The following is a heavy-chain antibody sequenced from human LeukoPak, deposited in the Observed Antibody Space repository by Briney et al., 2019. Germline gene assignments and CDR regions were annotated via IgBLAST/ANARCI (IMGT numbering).Heavy chain of an antibody. J-gene: IGHJ6*02. D-gene: IGHD2-2*01. CDR1: GFSFSTYW. CDR2: ISSSSSYI. Sequence: PGGSLRLSCAASGFSFSTYWMSWVRQAPGKGLEWVSSISSSSSYIYYADSVKGRFTISRDNAKNSLYLQMNSLRAEDTAVYYCARALGCSSTSCPYYGMDVWAKGPRSPSP. CDR3: ARALGCSSTSCPYYGMDV. V-gene: IGHV3-21*01.